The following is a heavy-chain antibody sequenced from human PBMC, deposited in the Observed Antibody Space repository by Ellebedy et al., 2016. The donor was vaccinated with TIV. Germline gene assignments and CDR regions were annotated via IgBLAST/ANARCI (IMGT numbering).Heavy chain of an antibody. J-gene: IGHJ4*02. CDR3: ASVGYYSDLGSGFYLNEGFNY. D-gene: IGHD3-22*01. CDR1: GVSIRNHY. Sequence: SETLSLTCTVSGVSIRNHYWSWIRQPPGKGLEWIGYIYYSGSTNHNPSLKSRVTISVDTSKNQFSLKLSPVTAADTALYYCASVGYYSDLGSGFYLNEGFNYWGQGTLVTVSS. V-gene: IGHV4-59*11. CDR2: IYYSGST.